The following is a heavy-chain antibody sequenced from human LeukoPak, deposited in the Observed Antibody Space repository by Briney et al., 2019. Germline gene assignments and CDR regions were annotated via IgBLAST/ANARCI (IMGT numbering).Heavy chain of an antibody. CDR1: GYTLTGYY. CDR3: ARPYCSSTSCYYVY. J-gene: IGHJ4*02. V-gene: IGHV1-2*02. CDR2: INPNSGGT. D-gene: IGHD2-2*01. Sequence: ASVKVSCEASGYTLTGYYMHWVRQAPGQGLEWMGWINPNSGGTSYAQKFQGRVTMTRDTSISTAYMELSRLRSDDTAVYYCARPYCSSTSCYYVYWGQGTLVTVSS.